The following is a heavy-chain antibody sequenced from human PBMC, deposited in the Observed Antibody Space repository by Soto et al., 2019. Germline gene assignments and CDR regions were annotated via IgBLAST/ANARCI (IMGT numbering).Heavy chain of an antibody. CDR2: ISADNGNT. D-gene: IGHD5-12*01. CDR1: GYTFTSYA. V-gene: IGHV1-3*01. J-gene: IGHJ4*02. CDR3: ARDRGYSGYGDY. Sequence: ASVKVSCKASGYTFTSYAMHWVRQAPGQRLEWMGWISADNGNTKYAQKFQGRVTMTRDTSTSTAYMELRSLRSDDTAVYYCARDRGYSGYGDYWGQGTLVTVSS.